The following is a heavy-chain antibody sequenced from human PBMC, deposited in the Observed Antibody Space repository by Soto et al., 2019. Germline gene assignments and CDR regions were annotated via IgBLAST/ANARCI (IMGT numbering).Heavy chain of an antibody. D-gene: IGHD3-3*01. CDR3: ARGQGDFSSGYPNWFDP. Sequence: SVKVSCKASGGTFSSYAISWVRQAPGQGLEWMGGIIPIFGTANYAQKFQGRVTITADKSTSTAYMELSSLRSEDTAVYYCARGQGDFSSGYPNWFDPWGQGTLVTVSS. CDR2: IIPIFGTA. V-gene: IGHV1-69*06. CDR1: GGTFSSYA. J-gene: IGHJ5*02.